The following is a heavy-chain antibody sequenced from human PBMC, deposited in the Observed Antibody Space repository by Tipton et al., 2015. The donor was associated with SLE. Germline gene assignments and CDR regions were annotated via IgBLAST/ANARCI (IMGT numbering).Heavy chain of an antibody. Sequence: SLRLSCAASGFTFSSYAMSWVRQAPGKGLEWVSAISGSGGSTYYADSVKGRFTISRDNSKNTLYLQMNSLKTEDTAVYYCTRDGWYCSSTSCYTGYYYYYMDVWGKGTTVTVSS. CDR2: ISGSGGST. CDR1: GFTFSSYA. CDR3: TRDGWYCSSTSCYTGYYYYYMDV. J-gene: IGHJ6*03. D-gene: IGHD2-2*02. V-gene: IGHV3-23*01.